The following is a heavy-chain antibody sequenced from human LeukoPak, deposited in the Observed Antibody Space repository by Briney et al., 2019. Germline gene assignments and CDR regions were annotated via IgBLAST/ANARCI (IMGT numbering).Heavy chain of an antibody. CDR2: INWNGGST. J-gene: IGHJ4*02. D-gene: IGHD1-26*01. V-gene: IGHV3-20*04. CDR3: AKDHASVGATRDYFDY. CDR1: GFTFDDYG. Sequence: PGGSLRLSCAASGFTFDDYGMSWVRQAPGKGLEWVSGINWNGGSTGYADSVKGRFTISRDNSKNTLYLQMNSLRAEDTAVYYCAKDHASVGATRDYFDYWGQGTLVTVSS.